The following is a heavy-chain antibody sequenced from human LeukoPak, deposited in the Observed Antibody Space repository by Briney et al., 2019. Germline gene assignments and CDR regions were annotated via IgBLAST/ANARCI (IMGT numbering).Heavy chain of an antibody. D-gene: IGHD3-3*01. V-gene: IGHV1-8*01. CDR3: AASITIFGVWFDP. Sequence: GASVKVSCKASGYTFTSYDINWVRQATGQGLEWMGWMNPNSGNTGYAQKFQGRVTMTRNTSISTAYMELSSLRSEDTAVYYCAASITIFGVWFDPWGQGTLVTVSS. J-gene: IGHJ5*02. CDR1: GYTFTSYD. CDR2: MNPNSGNT.